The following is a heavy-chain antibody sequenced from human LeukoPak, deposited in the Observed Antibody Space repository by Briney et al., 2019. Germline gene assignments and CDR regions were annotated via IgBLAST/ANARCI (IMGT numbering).Heavy chain of an antibody. CDR2: ISYDGSNK. D-gene: IGHD4-17*01. J-gene: IGHJ4*02. CDR3: QTLYGDFLDY. Sequence: GGSLRLSCAASGFTFSNYGIHWVRQAPGTGLEWVAVISYDGSNKYYADSVKGRFTISRDNSKNTLYLQMNSLRAEDTAVYYCQTLYGDFLDYWGQGTLVTVSS. CDR1: GFTFSNYG. V-gene: IGHV3-30*03.